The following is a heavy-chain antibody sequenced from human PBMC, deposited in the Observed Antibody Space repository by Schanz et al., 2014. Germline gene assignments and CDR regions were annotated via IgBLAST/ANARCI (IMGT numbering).Heavy chain of an antibody. Sequence: QLHQWGAGLLKPSETLSLTCAVSGGSFSAYYWSWIRQPPGKGLEWIGEISYNGGANNPSLQGGVTVAGDTSKNQFSGKLSSVTAADAAVYYCARAEINSGYARYYCGMDVWGQGATVTVSS. CDR1: GGSFSAYY. J-gene: IGHJ6*02. V-gene: IGHV4-34*01. D-gene: IGHD5-12*01. CDR3: ARAEINSGYARYYCGMDV. CDR2: ISYNGGA.